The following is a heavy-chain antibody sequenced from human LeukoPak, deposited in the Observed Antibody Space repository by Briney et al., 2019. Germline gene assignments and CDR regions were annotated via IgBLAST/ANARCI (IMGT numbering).Heavy chain of an antibody. CDR2: IYPGDSDT. CDR3: ARLSRMAATLDAFDI. CDR1: GYRFPSHW. V-gene: IGHV5-51*01. Sequence: PGESLKISCEGSGYRFPSHWIGWVRQMPGRGLEWMGIIYPGDSDTRYRPSFQGQVTISADISISTAYLQWSSLKASDTAMYYCARLSRMAATLDAFDIWGQGTMVTVSS. D-gene: IGHD5-24*01. J-gene: IGHJ3*02.